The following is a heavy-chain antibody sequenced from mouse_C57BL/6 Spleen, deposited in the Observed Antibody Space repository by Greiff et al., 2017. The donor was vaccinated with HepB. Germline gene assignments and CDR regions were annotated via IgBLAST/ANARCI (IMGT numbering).Heavy chain of an antibody. D-gene: IGHD1-1*02. CDR2: INYDGSST. V-gene: IGHV5-16*01. CDR1: GFTFSDYY. Sequence: DVKLVESEGGLVQPGSSMKLSCTASGFTFSDYYMAWVRQVPEKGLEWVANINYDGSSTYYLDSLKSRFIISRDNAKNILYLQMSSLKSEDTATYYCARAGYYAPYYFDYWGQGTTLTVSS. CDR3: ARAGYYAPYYFDY. J-gene: IGHJ2*01.